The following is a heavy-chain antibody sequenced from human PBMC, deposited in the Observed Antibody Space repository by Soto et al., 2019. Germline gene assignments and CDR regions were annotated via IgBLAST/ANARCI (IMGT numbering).Heavy chain of an antibody. J-gene: IGHJ4*02. V-gene: IGHV3-30*18. CDR3: AKDAGFGELSVDYFDY. CDR1: GFTFSSYG. D-gene: IGHD3-10*01. CDR2: ISYDGSNK. Sequence: GGSLRLSCAASGFTFSSYGMHWVRQAPGKGLEWVAVISYDGSNKYYADSVKGRFTISRDNSTNTLYLQMNSLRAEDTAVYYCAKDAGFGELSVDYFDYWGQGTLVTVSS.